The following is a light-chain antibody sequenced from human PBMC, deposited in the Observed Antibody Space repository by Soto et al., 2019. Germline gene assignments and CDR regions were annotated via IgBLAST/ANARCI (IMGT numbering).Light chain of an antibody. V-gene: IGKV1-9*01. J-gene: IGKJ5*01. CDR1: QVISTS. Sequence: DIRLTKSPSFLSPSIGESVTITCRASQVISTSLACYQVKPGKAPKLLIYAASTLESGVPSRFSATVSGTEFSLTITSLQPEDFATYYCQQLFDSPITFGQGTR. CDR2: AAS. CDR3: QQLFDSPIT.